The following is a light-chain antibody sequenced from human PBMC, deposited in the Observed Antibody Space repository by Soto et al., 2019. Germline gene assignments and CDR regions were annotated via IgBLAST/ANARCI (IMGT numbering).Light chain of an antibody. J-gene: IGKJ1*01. V-gene: IGKV3-15*01. CDR1: QSVSSN. CDR3: QQYKNWPSWT. Sequence: EIVRKQSPATLSVSQGERATLSCRASQSVSSNLAWYQQKPCQAPRLIIYGASTRATGIPARFSGSGSGTEFTLTISSLQSEDFAVYYGQQYKNWPSWTFGQGTKVDIK. CDR2: GAS.